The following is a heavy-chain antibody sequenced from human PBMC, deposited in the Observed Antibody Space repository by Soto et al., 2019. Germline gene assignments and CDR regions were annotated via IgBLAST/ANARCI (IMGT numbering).Heavy chain of an antibody. V-gene: IGHV1-18*01. CDR1: GYTFTSYG. D-gene: IGHD4-17*01. J-gene: IGHJ4*02. CDR3: ARAPGDYRFVYFDY. CDR2: ISAYNGNT. Sequence: GASVKVSCKASGYTFTSYGISWVRQAPGQGLEWMGWISAYNGNTNYAQKLQGRVTITADESTSTAYMELSSLRSEDTAVYYCARAPGDYRFVYFDYWGQGTLVTVSS.